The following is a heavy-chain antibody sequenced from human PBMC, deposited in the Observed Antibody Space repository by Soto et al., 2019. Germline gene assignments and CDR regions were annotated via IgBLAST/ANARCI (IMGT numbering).Heavy chain of an antibody. Sequence: QVQLVESGGGLVKPGGSLRLSCAASGFPFSDYYMNWIRQAPGKGLEWVAYISSGGSTIYYADSVQGRFTISRDNAKNSLYLQMNSLTAEDTAVYYCASQWFPSWDWGQGTLVTVSS. CDR3: ASQWFPSWD. CDR2: ISSGGSTI. V-gene: IGHV3-11*01. J-gene: IGHJ4*02. D-gene: IGHD3-22*01. CDR1: GFPFSDYY.